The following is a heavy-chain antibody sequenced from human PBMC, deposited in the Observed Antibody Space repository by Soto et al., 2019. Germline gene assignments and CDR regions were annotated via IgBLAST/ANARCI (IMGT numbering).Heavy chain of an antibody. CDR3: ASARYDY. V-gene: IGHV4-34*01. J-gene: IGHJ4*02. CDR1: GGSFSANY. CDR2: INHSGST. D-gene: IGHD3-16*02. Sequence: QVQLQQWGAGLLKPSETLSLTCVVYGGSFSANYWTWIRQPPGKGLEWIGEINHSGSTNYNPSLKGRVTTSVDTSKNQFSLRLSSVTAADTSVYYCASARYDYWGQGTLVTVSS.